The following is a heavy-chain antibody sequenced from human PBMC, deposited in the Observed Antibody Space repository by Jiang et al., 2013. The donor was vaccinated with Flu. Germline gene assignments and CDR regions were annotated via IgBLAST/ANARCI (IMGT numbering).Heavy chain of an antibody. V-gene: IGHV4-4*07. CDR1: GGSGTSYY. CDR3: AITYYFDSSDYFSNDAFNV. Sequence: ETLSLTCSVSGGSGTSYYWTWIRQTAGKGLEWIGRMYSSGTTNYSPSLQGRVTMSVDTSKNQFSLKLRSVTAADTAMYYCAITYYFDSSDYFSNDAFNVWGRGTMVTVSS. J-gene: IGHJ3*01. CDR2: MYSSGTT. D-gene: IGHD3-22*01.